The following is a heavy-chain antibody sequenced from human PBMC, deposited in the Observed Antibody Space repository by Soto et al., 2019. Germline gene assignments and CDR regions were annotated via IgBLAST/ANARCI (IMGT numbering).Heavy chain of an antibody. CDR2: IYYSGST. CDR1: GGSISSSSYY. D-gene: IGHD3-22*01. CDR3: ARRRLGGSGYLNNNWFDP. Sequence: PSETLSLTCTVSGGSISSSSYYWGWIRQPPGKGLEWIGSIYYSGSTYYNPSLKSRVTISVDTSKNQFSLKLSSVTAADTAVYYCARRRLGGSGYLNNNWFDPWGQGTLDTVSS. V-gene: IGHV4-39*01. J-gene: IGHJ5*02.